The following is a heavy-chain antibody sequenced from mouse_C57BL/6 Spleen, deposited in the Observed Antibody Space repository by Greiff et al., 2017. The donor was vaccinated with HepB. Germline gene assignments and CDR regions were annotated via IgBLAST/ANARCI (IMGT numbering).Heavy chain of an antibody. CDR3: ARDANWDGAWFAY. CDR2: ISSGSSTI. Sequence: EVQLVESGGGLVKPGGSLKLSCAASGFTFSDYGMHWVRQAPEKGLEWVAYISSGSSTIYYADTVKGRFTISRDNAKNTLFLQMTSLRSEDTAMYYCARDANWDGAWFAYWGQGTLVTVSA. CDR1: GFTFSDYG. V-gene: IGHV5-17*01. J-gene: IGHJ3*01. D-gene: IGHD4-1*01.